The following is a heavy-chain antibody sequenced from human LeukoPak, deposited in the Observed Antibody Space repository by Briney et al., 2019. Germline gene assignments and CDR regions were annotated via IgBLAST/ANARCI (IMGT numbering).Heavy chain of an antibody. CDR3: AGVVATIHYYYMDV. Sequence: SETLSLTCAVYGGSFSGYYWSWIRQPPGKGLEWIGEINHSGGTNYNPSLKSRVTISVDTSKNQFSLKLSSVTAADTAVYYCAGVVATIHYYYMDVWGKGTTVTVSS. V-gene: IGHV4-34*01. D-gene: IGHD5-12*01. CDR1: GGSFSGYY. CDR2: INHSGGT. J-gene: IGHJ6*03.